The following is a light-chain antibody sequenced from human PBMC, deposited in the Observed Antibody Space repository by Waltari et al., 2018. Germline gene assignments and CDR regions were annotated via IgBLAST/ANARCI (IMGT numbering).Light chain of an antibody. V-gene: IGKV3-20*01. CDR2: ETS. CDR1: QSKSKY. Sequence: EIVLTQSPGTLPLSPGERATLPYKASQSKSKYFVWYQQKPGQPPSLLIYETSIRATGIPDRFGGSGSGKDFSLTISRQGPEDCAVYDCRKYGTLPATFGQATKVEI. CDR3: RKYGTLPAT. J-gene: IGKJ1*01.